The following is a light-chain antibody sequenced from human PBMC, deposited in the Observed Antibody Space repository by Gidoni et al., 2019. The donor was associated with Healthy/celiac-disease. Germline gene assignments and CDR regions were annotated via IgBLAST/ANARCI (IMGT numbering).Light chain of an antibody. V-gene: IGLV2-14*03. J-gene: IGLJ1*01. CDR2: DVS. Sequence: QSALTQPASVAGSPGQSITISCTGTSSDVGGYNYVSWYQQHPGKAPKLMIYDVSNRPSGVSNRFSGSQSGNTASLTISGLQAEDEADYYCSSYTSSSTLDYVFGTGTTVTVL. CDR1: SSDVGGYNY. CDR3: SSYTSSSTLDYV.